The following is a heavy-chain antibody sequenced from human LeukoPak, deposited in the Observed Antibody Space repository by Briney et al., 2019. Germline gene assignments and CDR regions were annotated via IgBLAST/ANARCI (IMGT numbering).Heavy chain of an antibody. CDR2: ISAYNGNT. CDR1: GYTFTSYG. D-gene: IGHD3-22*01. CDR3: ARDWPNYYDSSGYFFRDAFDI. V-gene: IGHV1-18*01. Sequence: ASVKVSCKASGYTFTSYGISWVRQAPGQGLEWMGWISAYNGNTNYAQKLQGRVTMTTDTSTSTAYMELRSLRSEDTAVYYCARDWPNYYDSSGYFFRDAFDIWGQGTMVTVSS. J-gene: IGHJ3*02.